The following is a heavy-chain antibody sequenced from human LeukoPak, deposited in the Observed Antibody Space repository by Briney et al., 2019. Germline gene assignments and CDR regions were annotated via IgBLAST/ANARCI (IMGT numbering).Heavy chain of an antibody. CDR1: GFTVSSNY. CDR2: IYSGGST. V-gene: IGHV3-53*01. CDR3: ARVLDYYDSSGERGFAFDI. D-gene: IGHD3-22*01. Sequence: GGSLRLSCAASGFTVSSNYMSWVRQAPGKGLEWVSVIYSGGSTYYADSVKGRFTISRDNSKNTLYLQMNSLRAEDTAVYYCARVLDYYDSSGERGFAFDIWGQGTMVTVSS. J-gene: IGHJ3*02.